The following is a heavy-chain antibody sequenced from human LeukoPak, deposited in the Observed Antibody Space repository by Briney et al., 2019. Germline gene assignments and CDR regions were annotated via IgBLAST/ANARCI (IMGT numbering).Heavy chain of an antibody. J-gene: IGHJ4*02. D-gene: IGHD5-12*01. Sequence: GESLKISCKGSGYSFTSYWISWVRQMPGKGLEWMGRIDPSDSYTNYSPSFQGHVTISADKSITTVYLQWSSLKASDTAMYYCARRGVGGYDLDYWGQGTLVTVSS. CDR1: GYSFTSYW. V-gene: IGHV5-10-1*01. CDR2: IDPSDSYT. CDR3: ARRGVGGYDLDY.